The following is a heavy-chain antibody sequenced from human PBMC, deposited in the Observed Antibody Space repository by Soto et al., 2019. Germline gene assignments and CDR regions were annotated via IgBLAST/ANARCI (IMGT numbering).Heavy chain of an antibody. J-gene: IGHJ2*01. Sequence: VQLLESGGGLVQPGGSLRLSCAASGFTFSPYAMSWVRQAPGKGLEWVSTISGSGGTTYYADSVKGRFTISRDKSKNTLYLQMDILRVEDTAEYYCARRFGDYYRWYFDLWGRGTLVTVSS. CDR3: ARRFGDYYRWYFDL. D-gene: IGHD4-17*01. CDR1: GFTFSPYA. CDR2: ISGSGGTT. V-gene: IGHV3-23*01.